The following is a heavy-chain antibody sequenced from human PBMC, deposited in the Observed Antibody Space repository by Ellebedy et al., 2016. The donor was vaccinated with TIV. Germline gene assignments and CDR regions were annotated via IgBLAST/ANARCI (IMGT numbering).Heavy chain of an antibody. CDR1: GYTFTTFD. CDR3: ARVRRMNWFDP. V-gene: IGHV1-8*01. CDR2: MNYDTGNT. J-gene: IGHJ5*02. Sequence: AASVKVSCKASGYTFTTFDVIWVRQATGQGLEWLGWMNYDTGNTGYAHKFQGRITLTRNTPISTAYMELTSLRSEDTALYYCARVRRMNWFDPWGQGTLVTVSS. D-gene: IGHD1-1*01.